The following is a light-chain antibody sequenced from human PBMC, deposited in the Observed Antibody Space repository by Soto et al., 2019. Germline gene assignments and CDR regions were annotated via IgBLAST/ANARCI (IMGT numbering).Light chain of an antibody. Sequence: AIQWTQSPSSLSASVGASVTITGRASQGISSALAWYQQTTGRAPKLLIYDASTLESGVPSRFSGSRSGTDFTLTISRLQPEDLATYYCQHYDDYPFTFGHGTKVEIK. CDR2: DAS. CDR1: QGISSA. CDR3: QHYDDYPFT. J-gene: IGKJ3*01. V-gene: IGKV1D-13*01.